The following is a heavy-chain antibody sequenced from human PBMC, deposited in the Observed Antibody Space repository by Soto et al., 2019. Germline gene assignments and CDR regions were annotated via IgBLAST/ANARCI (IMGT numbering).Heavy chain of an antibody. CDR3: ALGTYSYGSGSYLDY. D-gene: IGHD3-10*01. Sequence: GGSLRLSCAASGFTFSSYGMHWVRQAPGKGLEWVAVISYDGSNKYYADSVKGRFTISRDNSKNTLYLQMNSLRAEDTAVYYCALGTYSYGSGSYLDYWGQGTLVTVSS. CDR1: GFTFSSYG. V-gene: IGHV3-30*03. J-gene: IGHJ4*02. CDR2: ISYDGSNK.